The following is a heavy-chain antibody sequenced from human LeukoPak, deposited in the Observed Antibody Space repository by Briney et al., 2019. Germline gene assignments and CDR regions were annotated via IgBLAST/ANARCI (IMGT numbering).Heavy chain of an antibody. Sequence: GGSLRLSCAASGFTFSSYWMSWVRQAPGKGLEWVANIKQDGSEKYYVDSVKGRFTISRDNAKNTLYLQMNSLRAEDTAVYYCAKEQWLGAFDIWGQGTMVTVSS. D-gene: IGHD6-19*01. CDR1: GFTFSSYW. CDR3: AKEQWLGAFDI. J-gene: IGHJ3*02. CDR2: IKQDGSEK. V-gene: IGHV3-7*03.